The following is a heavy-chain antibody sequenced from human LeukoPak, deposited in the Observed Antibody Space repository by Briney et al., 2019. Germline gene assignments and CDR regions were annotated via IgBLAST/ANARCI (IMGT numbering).Heavy chain of an antibody. J-gene: IGHJ4*02. CDR2: ISAYNGNT. D-gene: IGHD2-2*01. CDR1: GYTFTSYY. Sequence: ASVKVSCKASGYTFTSYYMHWVRQAPGQGLEWMGWISAYNGNTNYAQKLQGRVTMTTDTSTSTAYMELRSLRSDDTAVYYCARGSLGYCSSTSCYPLSWSGYYPPDYWGQGTLVTVSS. V-gene: IGHV1-18*04. CDR3: ARGSLGYCSSTSCYPLSWSGYYPPDY.